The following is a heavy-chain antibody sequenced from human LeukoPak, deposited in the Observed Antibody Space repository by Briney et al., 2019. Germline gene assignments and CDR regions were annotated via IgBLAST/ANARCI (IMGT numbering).Heavy chain of an antibody. Sequence: PSETLSLTCAVYGGSFSGYYWSWIRQPPGKGLEWIGEINHSGSTNYNPSLKSRVTISVDTSKNQFSLKLSSVTAADTAVYYCARDGNMDVWGQGTTVTVSS. CDR1: GGSFSGYY. J-gene: IGHJ6*02. CDR3: ARDGNMDV. V-gene: IGHV4-34*01. CDR2: INHSGST.